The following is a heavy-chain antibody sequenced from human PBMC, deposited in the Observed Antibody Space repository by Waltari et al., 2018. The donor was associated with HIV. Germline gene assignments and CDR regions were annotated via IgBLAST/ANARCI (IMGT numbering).Heavy chain of an antibody. CDR1: GFTVSSNY. J-gene: IGHJ3*02. Sequence: EVQLVESGGGLIQPGGSLRLSCAASGFTVSSNYMSWVRQAPGQGLEWFSLSYSGGSTYYADSVKGRFTISRDNSKNTLYLQMNSLRAEDTAVYYCARDLPLLFGASDIWGQGTMVTVSS. V-gene: IGHV3-53*01. CDR3: ARDLPLLFGASDI. D-gene: IGHD3-10*01. CDR2: SYSGGST.